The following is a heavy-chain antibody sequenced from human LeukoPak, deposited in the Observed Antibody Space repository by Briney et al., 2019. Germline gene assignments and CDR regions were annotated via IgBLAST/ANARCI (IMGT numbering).Heavy chain of an antibody. CDR3: ARAAGYGDYRCFDY. J-gene: IGHJ4*02. CDR2: ISSSSDYI. D-gene: IGHD4-17*01. Sequence: GGSLRLSCAASGFTVSSSYMSWVRQAPGKGLEWVSSISSSSDYIYYADSVKGRFTISRDNAKNSPSLQMNSLRAEDTAVYYCARAAGYGDYRCFDYWGQGTLVTVSS. V-gene: IGHV3-21*01. CDR1: GFTVSSSY.